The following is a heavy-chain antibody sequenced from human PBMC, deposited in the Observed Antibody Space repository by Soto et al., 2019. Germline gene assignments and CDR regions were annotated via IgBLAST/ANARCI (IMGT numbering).Heavy chain of an antibody. CDR1: GFTLSGRS. CDR3: ARVDVVVAADAFDI. J-gene: IGHJ3*02. V-gene: IGHV3-74*01. Sequence: EVQLVESGGGLVQPGGSLRLSCAASGFTLSGRSMHWVRQAPGKGLVWVSGIDNAGTDSTYADSVKGRFTSSRDNAKNMLYLQMNSLRAEDTAVYYCARVDVVVAADAFDIWGQGTMVTVSS. D-gene: IGHD2-15*01. CDR2: IDNAGTDS.